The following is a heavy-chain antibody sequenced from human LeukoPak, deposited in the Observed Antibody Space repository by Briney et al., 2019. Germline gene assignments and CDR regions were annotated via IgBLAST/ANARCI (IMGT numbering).Heavy chain of an antibody. CDR1: GFTVSSNY. J-gene: IGHJ4*02. Sequence: GGSLRLFCAASGFTVSSNYMSWARQAPGKGLEWVLVIYSGGSTYYADSVKGRFTISRDNSKNTLYLQINSLRAEDTAVYYFSRSYSSSWINDWGQGTLVTVSS. CDR3: SRSYSSSWIND. D-gene: IGHD6-13*01. CDR2: IYSGGST. V-gene: IGHV3-53*01.